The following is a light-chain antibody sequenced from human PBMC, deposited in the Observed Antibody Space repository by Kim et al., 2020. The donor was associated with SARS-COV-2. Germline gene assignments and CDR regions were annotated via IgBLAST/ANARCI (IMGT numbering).Light chain of an antibody. J-gene: IGKJ1*01. Sequence: RSASVGDRVTIPCRASQSISSWLAWYQQKPGKAPKLLIYKASSLESGVPSRFSGSGSGTEFTLTISSLQPDDFATYYCQQYNSWTFGQGTKVDIK. CDR3: QQYNSWT. CDR1: QSISSW. CDR2: KAS. V-gene: IGKV1-5*03.